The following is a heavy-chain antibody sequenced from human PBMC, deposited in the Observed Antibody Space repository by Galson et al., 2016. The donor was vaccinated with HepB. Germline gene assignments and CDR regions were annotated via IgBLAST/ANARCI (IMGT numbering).Heavy chain of an antibody. J-gene: IGHJ4*02. V-gene: IGHV1-18*01. Sequence: SVKVSCKASGYTFNTYGISWVRQAPGQGLEWMGWISAYNGFTTYAQKFQDRVTMTTDTSTSTAYMELRSLRSDDTAVYYCARVHYSGSYYPFEADDFDYWGQGALVTVSS. CDR2: ISAYNGFT. CDR1: GYTFNTYG. D-gene: IGHD1-26*01. CDR3: ARVHYSGSYYPFEADDFDY.